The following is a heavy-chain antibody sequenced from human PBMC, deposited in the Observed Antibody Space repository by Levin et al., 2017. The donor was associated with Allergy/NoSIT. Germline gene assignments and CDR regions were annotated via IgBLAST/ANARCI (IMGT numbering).Heavy chain of an antibody. Sequence: GESLKISCAASGFTFSSYSMNWVRQAPGKGLEWVSSISSSSSYIYYADSVKGRFTISRDNAKNSLYLQMNSLRAEDTAVYYCARDGSEQWLVHYYYYYMDVWGKGTTVTVSS. CDR2: ISSSSSYI. D-gene: IGHD6-19*01. J-gene: IGHJ6*03. CDR1: GFTFSSYS. CDR3: ARDGSEQWLVHYYYYYMDV. V-gene: IGHV3-21*01.